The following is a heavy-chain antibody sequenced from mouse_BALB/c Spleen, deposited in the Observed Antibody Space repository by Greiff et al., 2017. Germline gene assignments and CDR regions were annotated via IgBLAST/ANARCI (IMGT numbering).Heavy chain of an antibody. CDR1: GFTFSSYG. V-gene: IGHV5-6*02. J-gene: IGHJ1*01. Sequence: EVNLVESGGDLVKPGGSLKLSCAASGFTFSSYGMSWVRQTPDKRLEWVATISSGGSYTYYPDSVKGRFTISRDNAKNTLYLQMSSLKSEDTAMYYCARRGGSSHWYFDVWGAGTTVTVSS. CDR2: ISSGGSYT. D-gene: IGHD1-1*01. CDR3: ARRGGSSHWYFDV.